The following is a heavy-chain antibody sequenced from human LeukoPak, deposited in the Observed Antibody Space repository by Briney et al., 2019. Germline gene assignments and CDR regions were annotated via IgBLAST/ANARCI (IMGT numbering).Heavy chain of an antibody. D-gene: IGHD3-10*01. Sequence: ASVKVSCKASGYPFIAHFLNWVRQAPGQGLEWMGNIDTTTGNPRYAQDFTGRFVFSLDTSVSTAYLQITSLKADDTAAYYCVRGTPTPGMDYWGQGTQVTVSS. J-gene: IGHJ4*02. CDR3: VRGTPTPGMDY. CDR2: IDTTTGNP. CDR1: GYPFIAHF. V-gene: IGHV7-4-1*02.